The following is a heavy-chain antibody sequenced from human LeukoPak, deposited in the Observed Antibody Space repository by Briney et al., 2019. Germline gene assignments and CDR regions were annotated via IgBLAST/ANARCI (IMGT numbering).Heavy chain of an antibody. V-gene: IGHV3-21*01. CDR3: ARDFFHSSDSRPFDY. Sequence: GGSLRLPCAASGFTFGAYTINWVRQAPGKGLEWVSCIFSRSESILYADSVKGRFTISRDNAKNSLYLQMDSLRVEDTAVYYCARDFFHSSDSRPFDYWGQGTLVTVSS. CDR1: GFTFGAYT. D-gene: IGHD3-22*01. J-gene: IGHJ4*02. CDR2: IFSRSESI.